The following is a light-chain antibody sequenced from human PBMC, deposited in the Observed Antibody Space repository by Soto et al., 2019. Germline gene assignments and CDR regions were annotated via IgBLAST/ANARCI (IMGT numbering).Light chain of an antibody. CDR2: GAS. CDR3: QQFGSSSWT. J-gene: IGKJ1*01. V-gene: IGKV3-20*01. CDR1: QSVSSSY. Sequence: ESVLTQSPGTLSLSPGEKATLSCRASQSVSSSYLACYQQKPGQAPRLLIYGASSRATGIPDRFSGSGSGTDFTLTVSRLEPEDFAVYYCQQFGSSSWTFGQGTKV.